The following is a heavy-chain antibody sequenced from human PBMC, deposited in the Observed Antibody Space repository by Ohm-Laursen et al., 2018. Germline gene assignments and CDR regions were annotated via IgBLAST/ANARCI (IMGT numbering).Heavy chain of an antibody. CDR2: MYYSGIT. D-gene: IGHD1-1*01. V-gene: IGHV4-28*01. CDR3: ATILPGTWYAFDM. Sequence: GTLSLTCAVSGYSVGITNWWAWIRQPPGKGLEWIGYMYYSGITHYNPSLKSRVTMSIDTSKNQVSLKLNSVTAVDTAMYYCATILPGTWYAFDMWGQGTMVTVSS. CDR1: GYSVGITNW. J-gene: IGHJ3*02.